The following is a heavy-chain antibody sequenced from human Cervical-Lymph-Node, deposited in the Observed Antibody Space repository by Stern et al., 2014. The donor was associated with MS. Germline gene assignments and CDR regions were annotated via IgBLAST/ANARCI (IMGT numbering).Heavy chain of an antibody. J-gene: IGHJ5*02. CDR1: GYTLTELA. D-gene: IGHD5-12*01. CDR3: TTDHVYGGYDL. V-gene: IGHV1-24*01. CDR2: FAPEHGQA. Sequence: VQLVLSGAEVKKPGASVKVSCKVSGYTLTELAMHWVRQAPGEGLEWVGGFAPEHGQAFYAQEFQGTATRTGAPSTERSYMHLSSLRSEDTAVYYCTTDHVYGGYDLWGQGTLVTVSS.